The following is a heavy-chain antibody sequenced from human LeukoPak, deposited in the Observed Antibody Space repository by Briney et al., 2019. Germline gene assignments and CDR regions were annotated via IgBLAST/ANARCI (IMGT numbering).Heavy chain of an antibody. CDR2: IWYDGSNK. Sequence: GGSLRLSCAASGNYWMHWVRQAPGKGLEWVAVIWYDGSNKYYADSVKGRFTISRDNSKSTLYLQMNSLRAEDTAVYYCARDPQLFRSGYFDYWGQGTLVTVSS. J-gene: IGHJ4*02. CDR3: ARDPQLFRSGYFDY. CDR1: GNYW. V-gene: IGHV3-33*08. D-gene: IGHD3-10*01.